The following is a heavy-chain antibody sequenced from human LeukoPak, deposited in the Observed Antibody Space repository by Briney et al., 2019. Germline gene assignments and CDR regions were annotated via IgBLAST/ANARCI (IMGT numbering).Heavy chain of an antibody. V-gene: IGHV4-30-2*01. D-gene: IGHD6-19*01. J-gene: IGHJ6*02. CDR2: INHSGST. Sequence: PSQTLSLTCTVSGGSISSGGYYWSWIRQPPGKGLEWIGEINHSGSTNYNPSLKSRVTISVDTSKNQFSLKLSSVTAADTAVYYCARGPDSSGTDYYYYYGMDVWGQGTTVTVSS. CDR1: GGSISSGGYY. CDR3: ARGPDSSGTDYYYYYGMDV.